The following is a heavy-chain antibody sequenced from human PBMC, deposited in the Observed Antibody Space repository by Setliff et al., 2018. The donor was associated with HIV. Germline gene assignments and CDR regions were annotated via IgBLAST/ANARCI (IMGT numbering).Heavy chain of an antibody. CDR2: MNPDGSEK. D-gene: IGHD3-10*01. J-gene: IGHJ6*02. Sequence: GGSLRLSCAVSGFTFSNFFMYWVRQAPGKGLEWVANMNPDGSEKNYVDSVKGRFTISRDNAKNSMYLQMNSLRAEDTAIYYCARKFRPGHGVDVWGQGTTVTVSS. V-gene: IGHV3-7*01. CDR3: ARKFRPGHGVDV. CDR1: GFTFSNFF.